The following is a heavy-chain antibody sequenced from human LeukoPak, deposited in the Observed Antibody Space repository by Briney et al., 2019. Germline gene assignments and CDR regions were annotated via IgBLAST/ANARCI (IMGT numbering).Heavy chain of an antibody. Sequence: GGSLRLSCAASGFTFSNYAMNWVRQAPGKGLEWVSGISGGGEGTFYADSVKGRFTISRDISKSTLSLQMNSLRVEDTAVYYCAKATGSYPSNPFDYWGQGTLVTVSS. CDR2: ISGGGEGT. J-gene: IGHJ4*02. CDR1: GFTFSNYA. V-gene: IGHV3-23*01. CDR3: AKATGSYPSNPFDY. D-gene: IGHD1-26*01.